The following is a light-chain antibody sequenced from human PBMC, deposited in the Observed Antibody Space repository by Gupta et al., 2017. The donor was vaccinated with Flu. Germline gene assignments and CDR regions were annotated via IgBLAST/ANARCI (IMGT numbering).Light chain of an antibody. V-gene: IGKV2-28*01. CDR3: MQALQTPT. J-gene: IGKJ5*01. CDR2: LGS. Sequence: DIVMTQSPLSLAVTPGEPASISCRSSQSLLHSNGYNYLDWYLQKPGQSPQLLIFLGSTRASGVPDRFSGSGSGTGFTLKISRVEAEDVGVYYCMQALQTPTFGRGTRLDIK. CDR1: QSLLHSNGYNY.